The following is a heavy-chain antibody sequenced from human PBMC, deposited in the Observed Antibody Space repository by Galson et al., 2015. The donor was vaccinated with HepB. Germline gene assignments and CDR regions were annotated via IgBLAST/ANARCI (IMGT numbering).Heavy chain of an antibody. Sequence: SVKVSCKASGYTFTSYGISWVRQAPGQGLEWMGWISAYNGNTNYAQKLQGRVTMTTDTSTNTPYMELRSLRSDDTAVYYCARDGKSAGLGVVRGVTDIDYWGQGTLVTVSS. D-gene: IGHD3-10*01. CDR3: ARDGKSAGLGVVRGVTDIDY. V-gene: IGHV1-18*01. J-gene: IGHJ4*02. CDR1: GYTFTSYG. CDR2: ISAYNGNT.